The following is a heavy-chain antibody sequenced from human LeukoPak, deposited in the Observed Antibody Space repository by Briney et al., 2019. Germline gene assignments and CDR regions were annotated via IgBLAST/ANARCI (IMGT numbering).Heavy chain of an antibody. V-gene: IGHV3-23*01. CDR3: ARGPSGYHNT. Sequence: GGSLRLSCVASGFTFTSYAMSWVRQAPGKGLEWVSAISGSGGRTHYADSVRGRFTISRDNAKNSLYLQMNSLRAEDTAVYYCARGPSGYHNTGGQGTLVTVSS. J-gene: IGHJ4*02. CDR2: ISGSGGRT. D-gene: IGHD5-12*01. CDR1: GFTFTSYA.